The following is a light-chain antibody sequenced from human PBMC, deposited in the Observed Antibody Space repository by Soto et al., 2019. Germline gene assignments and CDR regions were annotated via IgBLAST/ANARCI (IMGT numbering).Light chain of an antibody. V-gene: IGKV3-20*01. CDR3: QQYGGAHQGT. CDR1: QTVSGTF. Sequence: EIVLTQSPGTLSLSPGERATLSCRAGQTVSGTFIAWYQQRPGQPPRLLIYGASNRATGIPDMFTGSGSGTECTLTISRLEPEDFAVYYCQQYGGAHQGTFGQGTKGEIK. CDR2: GAS. J-gene: IGKJ1*01.